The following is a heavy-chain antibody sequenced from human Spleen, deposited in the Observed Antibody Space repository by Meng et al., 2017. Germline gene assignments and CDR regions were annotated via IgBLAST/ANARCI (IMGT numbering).Heavy chain of an antibody. CDR2: ISGSGVTT. Sequence: ELMLVGFGRALVQPGGSLRLSGVASGFICSSYAMSWVRQAPGKGLEWVAAISGSGVTTFYADSVQGRFTISRDNSKKTLYLQLSSLRAEDTAVYYCTKDLPYDLWSAPDNWGQGTLVTVSS. V-gene: IGHV3-23*04. J-gene: IGHJ4*02. CDR3: TKDLPYDLWSAPDN. CDR1: GFICSSYA. D-gene: IGHD3-3*01.